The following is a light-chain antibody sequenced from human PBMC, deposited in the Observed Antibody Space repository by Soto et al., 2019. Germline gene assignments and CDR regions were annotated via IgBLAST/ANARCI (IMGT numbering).Light chain of an antibody. Sequence: QSVMTQPPSVSAAPGQKVTISCSGSSSNIGGNSVSWYQQLPGTAPQLLIYDDNKRPPGSPDRFSGAKSGASATLGITGLQPGDEADYYCGSWDSSLGAYVFGTGTKLTVL. CDR1: SSNIGGNS. CDR3: GSWDSSLGAYV. CDR2: DDN. J-gene: IGLJ1*01. V-gene: IGLV1-51*01.